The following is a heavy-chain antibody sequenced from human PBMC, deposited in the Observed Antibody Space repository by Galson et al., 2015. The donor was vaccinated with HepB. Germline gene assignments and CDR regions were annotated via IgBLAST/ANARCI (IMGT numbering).Heavy chain of an antibody. CDR3: AGDGWLLAYYIDY. J-gene: IGHJ4*02. V-gene: IGHV3-7*01. D-gene: IGHD5-24*01. CDR1: GFIFSSYL. Sequence: SLRLSCAASGFIFSSYLMSWVRQAPGKGLEWVATIKYDGSEEYYVDSVKGRFTISRDNDQNSLHLQMNSLRAEDTAVYYCAGDGWLLAYYIDYWGQGTLVTFSS. CDR2: IKYDGSEE.